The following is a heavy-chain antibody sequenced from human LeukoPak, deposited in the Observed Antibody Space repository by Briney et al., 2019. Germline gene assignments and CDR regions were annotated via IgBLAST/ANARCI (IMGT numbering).Heavy chain of an antibody. V-gene: IGHV1-69*13. CDR2: IIPIFGTA. J-gene: IGHJ4*02. D-gene: IGHD4-17*01. Sequence: GASVKASCKASGGTFSSYAISWVRQAPGQGLEWMGGIIPIFGTANYAQKFQGRVTITADESTSTAYMELSSLRSEDTAVYYCARLHGDYVAFVSDYWGQGTLVTVSS. CDR3: ARLHGDYVAFVSDY. CDR1: GGTFSSYA.